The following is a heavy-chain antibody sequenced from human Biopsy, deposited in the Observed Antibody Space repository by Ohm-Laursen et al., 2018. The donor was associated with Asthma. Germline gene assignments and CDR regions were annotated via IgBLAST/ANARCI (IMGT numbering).Heavy chain of an antibody. D-gene: IGHD2-21*01. J-gene: IGHJ4*02. V-gene: IGHV3-48*01. CDR3: ARLIPGNSDY. CDR2: ISSSSSPI. Sequence: PRLSCAASGITLSSFSMNWVRQAPGRGLEWVSYISSSSSPIYYADSVKGRFTISRDNAKNSLFLQMNSLRAEDTAVYYCARLIPGNSDYWGQGTLVTVSS. CDR1: GITLSSFS.